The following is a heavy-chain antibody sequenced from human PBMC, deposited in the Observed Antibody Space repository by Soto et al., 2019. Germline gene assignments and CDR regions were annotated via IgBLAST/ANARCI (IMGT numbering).Heavy chain of an antibody. V-gene: IGHV3-23*01. CDR2: FSGSGGNT. Sequence: GGSLRLSCSASGFTFISYAMSWVRQAPGKGLEWVSAFSGSGGNTFYADSVKGRFTISRDNSKNTLYLQMNSLRAEDTALYYCAKDALYYCYYYGMGVWCQGITGTV. J-gene: IGHJ6*02. CDR1: GFTFISYA. CDR3: AKDALYYCYYYGMGV.